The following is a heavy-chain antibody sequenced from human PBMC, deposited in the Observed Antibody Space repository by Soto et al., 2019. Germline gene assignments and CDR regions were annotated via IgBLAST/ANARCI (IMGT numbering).Heavy chain of an antibody. CDR2: IWYDGSNK. V-gene: IGHV3-33*01. Sequence: GGSLRLSCAASGFTFSSYGMHWVRQAPGKGLEWVAVIWYDGSNKYYADSVKGRFTISRDNSKNTLYLQMNSLRAEDTAVYYCALGGLPDYYDSTGSLYWGQGTLVTVSS. J-gene: IGHJ4*02. D-gene: IGHD3-22*01. CDR3: ALGGLPDYYDSTGSLY. CDR1: GFTFSSYG.